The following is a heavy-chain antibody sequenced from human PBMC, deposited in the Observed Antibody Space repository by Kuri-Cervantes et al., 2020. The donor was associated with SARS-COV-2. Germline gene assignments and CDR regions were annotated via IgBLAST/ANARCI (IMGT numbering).Heavy chain of an antibody. J-gene: IGHJ6*02. CDR1: GGTFSSYA. V-gene: IGHV1-69*04. CDR3: ARDLAARLDYYYGMDV. CDR2: IIPTLGIA. D-gene: IGHD6-6*01. Sequence: SVKVSCKASGGTFSSYAISWVRQAPGQGLEWMGRIIPTLGIANYAQKFQGRVTITADKSTSTAYMELSSLRSEDTAVYYCARDLAARLDYYYGMDVWGQGTTVTVSS.